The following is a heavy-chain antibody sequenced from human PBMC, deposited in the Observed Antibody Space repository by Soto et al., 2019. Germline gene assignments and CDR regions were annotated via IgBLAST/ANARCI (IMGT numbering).Heavy chain of an antibody. CDR2: TYYRSKWYK. CDR3: ARGSETWHYYGMDV. Sequence: SQTLSLTCAISGGSVSSNSAAWNWIRQSPSRGLEWLGRTYYRSKWYKDYAVSVKSRITINPDTSKNQFSLQLNSVTPEDTAVYYCARGSETWHYYGMDVWGQGTTGTVSS. J-gene: IGHJ6*02. CDR1: GGSVSSNSAA. V-gene: IGHV6-1*01.